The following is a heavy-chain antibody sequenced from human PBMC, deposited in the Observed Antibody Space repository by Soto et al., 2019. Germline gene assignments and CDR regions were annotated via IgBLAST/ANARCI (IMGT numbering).Heavy chain of an antibody. D-gene: IGHD3-3*01. CDR1: GYTFTSYG. Sequence: WASVKVSCKASGYTFTSYGISWVRQAPGQGLEWMGWISAYNGNTNYAQKLQGRVTMTTDTSTSTAYMELRSLRSDDTAVYYCARDMTRAKYYDFWSGYYPFFDYWGQGTLVTVSS. V-gene: IGHV1-18*01. CDR3: ARDMTRAKYYDFWSGYYPFFDY. CDR2: ISAYNGNT. J-gene: IGHJ4*02.